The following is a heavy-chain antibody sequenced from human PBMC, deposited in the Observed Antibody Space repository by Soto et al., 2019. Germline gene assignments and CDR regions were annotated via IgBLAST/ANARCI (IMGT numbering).Heavy chain of an antibody. CDR2: IIPILGTA. J-gene: IGHJ1*01. V-gene: IGHV1-69*09. CDR1: GGTFSTYA. CDR3: ARSRWHYRISSRNFQH. D-gene: IGHD6-6*01. Sequence: QVQLVQSGAEVKKPGSSVKVSCRASGGTFSTYAINWVRQAPGQGLEWMGKIIPILGTANYAQKFQGRVTLTALQSTPTVYMDLSSLTSADTAVYYCARSRWHYRISSRNFQHWGQGTLVTVSS.